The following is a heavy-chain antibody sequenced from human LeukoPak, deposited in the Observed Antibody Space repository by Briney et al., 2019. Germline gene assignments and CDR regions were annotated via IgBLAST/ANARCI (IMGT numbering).Heavy chain of an antibody. CDR2: INPNSGGT. Sequence: ASVKASCKASGYTFTGYYMHWVRQAPGQGLEWMGWINPNSGGTNYAQKFQGRVTMTRDTSISTAYMELSRLRSDDTAVYYCARDRIKLYYYYYMDVWGKGTTVTVSS. CDR3: ARDRIKLYYYYYMDV. J-gene: IGHJ6*03. V-gene: IGHV1-2*02. D-gene: IGHD2-15*01. CDR1: GYTFTGYY.